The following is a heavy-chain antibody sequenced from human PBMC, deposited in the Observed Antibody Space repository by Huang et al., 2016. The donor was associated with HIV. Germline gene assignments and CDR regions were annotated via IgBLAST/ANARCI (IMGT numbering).Heavy chain of an antibody. D-gene: IGHD3-3*01. V-gene: IGHV1-8*02. CDR1: GYTFTNYD. J-gene: IGHJ6*03. Sequence: QVQLLQSGAEVKKPGASVKISCKTSGYTFTNYDINWVRQATGQGLEWMGWSNPKSGNTGFAQKVQDRVSMTRTTSITSAYMELSDLRSDDTAVYYCARGVRLYKNKDVPPPTSWGYYHYYMDAWGKGTTVTVS. CDR2: SNPKSGNT. CDR3: ARGVRLYKNKDVPPPTSWGYYHYYMDA.